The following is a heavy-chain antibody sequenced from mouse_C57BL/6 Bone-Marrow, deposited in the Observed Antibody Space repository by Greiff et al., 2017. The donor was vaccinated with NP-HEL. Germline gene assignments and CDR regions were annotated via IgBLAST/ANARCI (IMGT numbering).Heavy chain of an antibody. J-gene: IGHJ4*01. D-gene: IGHD1-1*01. V-gene: IGHV5-12*01. CDR3: ASQTTVVPAMDY. CDR2: ISNGGGST. CDR1: GFTFSDYY. Sequence: EVKLMESGGGLVQPGGSLKLSCAASGFTFSDYYMYWVRQTPEKRLEWVAYISNGGGSTYYPDTVKGRFTISRDNAKNTLYLQMSRLKSEDTAMYYCASQTTVVPAMDYWGQGTSVTVSS.